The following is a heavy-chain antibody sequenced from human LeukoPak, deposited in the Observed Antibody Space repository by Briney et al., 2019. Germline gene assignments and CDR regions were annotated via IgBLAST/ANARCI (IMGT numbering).Heavy chain of an antibody. Sequence: ASVKVSCKASGYTFTGYYMHWVRQAPGQGLEWMGWISAYNGNTNYAQKLQGRVTMTTDTSTSTAYMELRSLRSDDTAVYYCARKRYCSGTSCYYFDYWGQGTLVTVSS. V-gene: IGHV1-18*04. CDR3: ARKRYCSGTSCYYFDY. CDR2: ISAYNGNT. J-gene: IGHJ4*02. D-gene: IGHD2-2*01. CDR1: GYTFTGYY.